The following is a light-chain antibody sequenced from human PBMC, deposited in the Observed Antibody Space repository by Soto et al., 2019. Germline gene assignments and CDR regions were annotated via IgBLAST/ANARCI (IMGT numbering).Light chain of an antibody. CDR2: GAS. Sequence: DIQMTQSPSSLSASIGDRVTITCRASQDINGRLNWYQQTRGRVPKLLIYGASNLESGVPSRFRGSGSGTDFTLPISGLQPDDFASCYCQQWYSPTLNFGGGTKVEI. J-gene: IGKJ4*01. CDR3: QQWYSPTLN. V-gene: IGKV1-39*01. CDR1: QDINGR.